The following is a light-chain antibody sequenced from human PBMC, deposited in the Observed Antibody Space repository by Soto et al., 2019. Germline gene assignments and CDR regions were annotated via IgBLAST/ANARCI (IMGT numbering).Light chain of an antibody. Sequence: QSALTQPASVSGSPGQSITISCTGTSSDVGGYNYVSWYQQHPGKAPKLMIYDVSNRPSGVSNRFFGSKSVNTASLTISGLQAEDEADYYCSSYTSSSTLGVFGTGTKLTVL. CDR3: SSYTSSSTLGV. J-gene: IGLJ1*01. CDR2: DVS. V-gene: IGLV2-14*01. CDR1: SSDVGGYNY.